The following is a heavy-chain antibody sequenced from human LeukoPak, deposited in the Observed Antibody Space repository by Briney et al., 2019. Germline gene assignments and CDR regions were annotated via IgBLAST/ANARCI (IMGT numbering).Heavy chain of an antibody. V-gene: IGHV4-59*08. CDR2: IYYSGST. D-gene: IGHD5-18*01. Sequence: SETLSLTCTVSGGSISSYYWSWIRQPPGKGLEWIGYIYYSGSTNYNPSLKSRVTISVDTSKNQFSLKLSSVTAADTAVYYCARQWGGYSYGYVDYWGQGTLVTVSS. J-gene: IGHJ4*02. CDR1: GGSISSYY. CDR3: ARQWGGYSYGYVDY.